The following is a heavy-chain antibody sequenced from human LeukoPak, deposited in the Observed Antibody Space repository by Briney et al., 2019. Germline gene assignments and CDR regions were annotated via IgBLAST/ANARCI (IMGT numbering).Heavy chain of an antibody. CDR2: INPNSGGT. CDR1: GYTFTGYY. CDR3: ARDSAVYDSSGYFLHAFDI. V-gene: IGHV1-2*02. Sequence: ASVKVYCTASGYTFTGYYMHWVRQAHGQGLEWMGWINPNSGGTKCAQNFQGRVTMTRDTSISTAYMELSRLRSDDTAVYYCARDSAVYDSSGYFLHAFDIWGQGTMVTVCS. D-gene: IGHD3-22*01. J-gene: IGHJ3*02.